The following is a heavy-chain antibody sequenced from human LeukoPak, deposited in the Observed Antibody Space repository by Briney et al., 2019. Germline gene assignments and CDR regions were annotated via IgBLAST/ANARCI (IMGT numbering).Heavy chain of an antibody. CDR1: GGSINNYY. D-gene: IGHD2-15*01. Sequence: PSETLSLTCTVSGGSINNYYWIWIRQPPGKGLEWIGHISYSGSTNCNPSLKSRVTMSVDTPKDQFSLKVTSVTAADTAVYYCARGHDGVVGWFAPWGRGTLVTVSS. CDR3: ARGHDGVVGWFAP. CDR2: ISYSGST. J-gene: IGHJ5*02. V-gene: IGHV4-59*01.